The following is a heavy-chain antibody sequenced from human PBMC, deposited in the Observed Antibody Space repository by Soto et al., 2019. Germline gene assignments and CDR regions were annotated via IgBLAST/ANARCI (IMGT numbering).Heavy chain of an antibody. V-gene: IGHV3-30*18. J-gene: IGHJ5*02. D-gene: IGHD3-10*01. CDR1: GFTFSSYG. CDR2: ISYDGSNK. CDR3: AKDLHLWFGDRSSFDP. Sequence: GGSLRLSCAASGFTFSSYGMHWVRQAPGKGLEWVAVISYDGSNKYYADSVKGRFTISRDNSKNTLYLQMNSLRAEDTAVYYCAKDLHLWFGDRSSFDPWGQGTLVTVSS.